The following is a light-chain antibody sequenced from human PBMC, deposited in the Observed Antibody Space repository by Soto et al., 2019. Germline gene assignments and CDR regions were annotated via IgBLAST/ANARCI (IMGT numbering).Light chain of an antibody. J-gene: IGKJ3*01. CDR1: QTISGY. V-gene: IGKV1-39*01. CDR2: AAS. Sequence: DIQMTQSPSSLSASVGDRVTITCRASQTISGYLNWYQQKPGKAPELLIYAASYLGNGVPSRFSGSGSGTYFTLTISSLQPEDLATYYCQQAGSFPLTFGPGTKLYIK. CDR3: QQAGSFPLT.